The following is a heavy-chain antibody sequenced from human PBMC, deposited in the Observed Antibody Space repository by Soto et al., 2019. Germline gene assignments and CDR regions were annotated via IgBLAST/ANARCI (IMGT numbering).Heavy chain of an antibody. D-gene: IGHD3-9*01. J-gene: IGHJ4*02. CDR2: VYYSGST. CDR3: GRLEGLATISYYFDY. Sequence: ASGTLSLTCTVSGGSVSSSSYYWGWGRQPPGKGLEWIGSVYYSGSTYYNPSLESRVTISVDKSKNQFSLKLMSLSAADTAVYYCGRLEGLATISYYFDYWGQGALVTVSS. CDR1: GGSVSSSSYY. V-gene: IGHV4-39*01.